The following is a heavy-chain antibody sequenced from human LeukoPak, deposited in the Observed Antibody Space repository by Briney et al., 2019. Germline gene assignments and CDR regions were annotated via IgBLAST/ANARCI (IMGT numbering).Heavy chain of an antibody. CDR1: GYSISSGYY. CDR2: IFYSGTT. D-gene: IGHD3-22*01. CDR3: ARGGWNKFDY. Sequence: SETLSLTCTVSGYSISSGYYWSWIRQPPGKGLEWIGFIFYSGTTNYNPSLKSRVTISVDTSKNQFSLKLSSVTAADTAVYYCARGGWNKFDYWGQGTLVTVSS. J-gene: IGHJ4*02. V-gene: IGHV4-61*01.